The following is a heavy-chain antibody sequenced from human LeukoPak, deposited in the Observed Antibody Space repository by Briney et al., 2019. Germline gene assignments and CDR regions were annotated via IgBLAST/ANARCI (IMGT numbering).Heavy chain of an antibody. Sequence: PSETLSLTCTVSGGSITSYYWSWIWQPPGKGLEWIGYIYYSGSTNYNPSLKSRVTISVDTSKNQFSLKLSSVTAADTAVYYCARGAAAGTEYNWFDPWGQGTLVTVSS. CDR3: ARGAAAGTEYNWFDP. CDR2: IYYSGST. CDR1: GGSITSYY. J-gene: IGHJ5*02. D-gene: IGHD6-13*01. V-gene: IGHV4-59*01.